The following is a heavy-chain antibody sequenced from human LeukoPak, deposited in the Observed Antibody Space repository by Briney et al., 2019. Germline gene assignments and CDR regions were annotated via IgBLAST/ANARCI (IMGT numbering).Heavy chain of an antibody. CDR3: ARFIVVVVAATRGDAFDI. CDR1: GFSLSTSGVG. J-gene: IGHJ3*02. Sequence: ESGPTLVKPPQTLTLTCTFSGFSLSTSGVGVGWIRQPPGKALEWLALIYWNDDKRYSPSLKSRLTITKDTSKNQVVLTMTNMDPVDTATYYCARFIVVVVAATRGDAFDIWGQGTMVTVSS. V-gene: IGHV2-5*01. D-gene: IGHD2-15*01. CDR2: IYWNDDK.